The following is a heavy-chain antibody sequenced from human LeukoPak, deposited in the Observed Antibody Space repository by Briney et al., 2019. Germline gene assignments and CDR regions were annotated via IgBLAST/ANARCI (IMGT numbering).Heavy chain of an antibody. Sequence: GGSLRLSCAASGFTFSGSAMHWVRQASGKGREWVGRIRSKPKSYATAYAASVKGMFTISRDESKNTAYLQMNSLKTEDTAVYYCTRRNDYGDYGDAFDIWGQGTMVTVSS. V-gene: IGHV3-73*01. J-gene: IGHJ3*02. D-gene: IGHD4-17*01. CDR2: IRSKPKSYAT. CDR1: GFTFSGSA. CDR3: TRRNDYGDYGDAFDI.